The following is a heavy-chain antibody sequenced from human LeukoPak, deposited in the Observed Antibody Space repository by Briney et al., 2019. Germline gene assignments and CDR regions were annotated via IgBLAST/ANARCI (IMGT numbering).Heavy chain of an antibody. J-gene: IGHJ5*02. CDR3: ARSAGTWFDP. V-gene: IGHV3-48*03. CDR2: ISSSGSTI. D-gene: IGHD1-1*01. Sequence: GGSLRLSCAASGFTFSSYEMNWLRQAPGEGLEWVSYISSSGSTIYYADSVKGRFTISRDNAKNSLYLQMNSLRVEDTAVYYCARSAGTWFDPWGQGTLVTVSS. CDR1: GFTFSSYE.